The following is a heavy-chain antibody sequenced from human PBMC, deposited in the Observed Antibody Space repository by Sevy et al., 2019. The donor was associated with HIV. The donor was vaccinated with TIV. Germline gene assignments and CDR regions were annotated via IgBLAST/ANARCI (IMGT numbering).Heavy chain of an antibody. D-gene: IGHD3-22*01. CDR2: INSGGGST. CDR3: AKDVVGGYYDSSGYSDH. J-gene: IGHJ4*02. V-gene: IGHV3-23*01. Sequence: GGSLRLSCAASGFTFTEFVMSWVRQAPGKGLEWVSTINSGGGSTYYADSVKGRFTISRDNSQNTLDLQMNSLRAEDTAVYYCAKDVVGGYYDSSGYSDHWGQGILVTVSS. CDR1: GFTFTEFV.